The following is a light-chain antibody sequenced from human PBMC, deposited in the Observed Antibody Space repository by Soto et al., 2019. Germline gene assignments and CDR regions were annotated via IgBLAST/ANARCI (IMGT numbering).Light chain of an antibody. V-gene: IGKV3-15*01. J-gene: IGKJ1*01. CDR3: QQYYNWPPTWT. CDR1: QSVSTN. CDR2: GAS. Sequence: DKLITQSPASLSVSPGERVTLSCRASQSVSTNLAWYQQKPGQAPMLLINGASTRATGIPARFSGSGSETEFTLTISSLQSEDFAVYYCQQYYNWPPTWTFGQGTKVDI.